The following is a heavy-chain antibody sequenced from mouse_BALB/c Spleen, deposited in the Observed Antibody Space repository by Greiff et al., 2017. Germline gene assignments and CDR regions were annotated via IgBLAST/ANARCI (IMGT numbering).Heavy chain of an antibody. V-gene: IGHV5-12-2*01. CDR1: GFTFSSYT. CDR3: ARDRYDVRAYYAMDY. J-gene: IGHJ4*01. CDR2: ISNGGGST. D-gene: IGHD2-14*01. Sequence: EVKVEESGGGLVQPGGSLKLSCAASGFTFSSYTMSWVRQTPEKRLEWVAYISNGGGSTYYPDTVKGRFTISRDNAKNTLYLQMSSLKSEDTAMYYCARDRYDVRAYYAMDYWGQGTSVTVSA.